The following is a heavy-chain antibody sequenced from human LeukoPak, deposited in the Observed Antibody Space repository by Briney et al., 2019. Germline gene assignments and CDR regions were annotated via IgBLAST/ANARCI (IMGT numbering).Heavy chain of an antibody. D-gene: IGHD3-10*01. CDR1: GFTFTDSF. Sequence: PGGSLRLSCAASGFTFTDSFMTWIRQAPGKGLEWVSSISSGGRTIYYADFVKGRFTISRDNAKSSLDLQMNNLRVEDTALYYCVRILGGPRGWFDPWGQGTLVTVSS. V-gene: IGHV3-11*04. J-gene: IGHJ5*02. CDR3: VRILGGPRGWFDP. CDR2: ISSGGRTI.